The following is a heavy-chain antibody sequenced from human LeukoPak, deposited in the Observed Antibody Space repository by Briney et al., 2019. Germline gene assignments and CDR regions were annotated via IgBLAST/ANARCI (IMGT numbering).Heavy chain of an antibody. J-gene: IGHJ6*02. CDR2: IIPIFGTA. V-gene: IGHV1-69*13. CDR3: ARFQPSNGGYSYARDYHYYGMDV. D-gene: IGHD5-18*01. Sequence: SVKVSCKASGGAFSSYAISWVRQAPGQGHEWMGGIIPIFGTANYAQKFQGRVTITADESTSTAYMELSSLRSEDTAVYYCARFQPSNGGYSYARDYHYYGMDVWGQGTTVTVSS. CDR1: GGAFSSYA.